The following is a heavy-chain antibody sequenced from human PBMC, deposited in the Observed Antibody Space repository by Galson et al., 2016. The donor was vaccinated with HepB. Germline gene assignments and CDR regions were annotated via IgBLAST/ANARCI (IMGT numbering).Heavy chain of an antibody. CDR1: GFSLNTHGVG. CDR3: ARTHLHCSGSSCYTRYGMDV. Sequence: PALVKPTQTLTLTCTFSGFSLNTHGVGVGWIRQPPGKALEWLALIYWNGDYRLRPSLRSRLTITMDTSRNQVVLTMTNMDPVDTGTYFCARTHLHCSGSSCYTRYGMDVWGQGTTIAVSS. J-gene: IGHJ6*02. V-gene: IGHV2-5*01. D-gene: IGHD2-2*01. CDR2: IYWNGDY.